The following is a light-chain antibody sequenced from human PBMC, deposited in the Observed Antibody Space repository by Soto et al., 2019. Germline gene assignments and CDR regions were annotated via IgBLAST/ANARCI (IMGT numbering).Light chain of an antibody. J-gene: IGLJ1*01. CDR2: EVA. V-gene: IGLV2-8*01. Sequence: QSALTQPPSASGSPGQSVTISCTGTTSDVGGYKYVSWHQQHPGKAPKLIIYEVAKRPSGVPDRFSGSKSGNTASLTVSGLQAEDEADYYCSSYAGSNTVVFGPGTKVTVL. CDR3: SSYAGSNTVV. CDR1: TSDVGGYKY.